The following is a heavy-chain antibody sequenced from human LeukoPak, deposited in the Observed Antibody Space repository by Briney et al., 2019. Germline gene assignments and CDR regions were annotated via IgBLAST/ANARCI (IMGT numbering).Heavy chain of an antibody. Sequence: PGGSLRLSCAGSGFTFRDYYMSWIRQAPGKGLEWVSYVSRSSSYIYYADSVKGRFTISRDNAKNSLYLQMNSLRAEDTAVYYCAGHFDWLLSFDYWGQGTLVTVSS. CDR1: GFTFRDYY. D-gene: IGHD3-9*01. CDR2: VSRSSSYI. J-gene: IGHJ4*02. V-gene: IGHV3-11*06. CDR3: AGHFDWLLSFDY.